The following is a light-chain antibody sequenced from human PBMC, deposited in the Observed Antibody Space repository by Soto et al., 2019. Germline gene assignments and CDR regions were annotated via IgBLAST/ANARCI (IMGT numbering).Light chain of an antibody. CDR1: SSDVGAYNY. V-gene: IGLV2-8*01. Sequence: QSALTQPPSASGSPGQSVTISCTGTSSDVGAYNYVSWYQHCPGKAPKLMIYEVTKRPSGVPDRFSGSKSGNTASLTVSGLQAEDEADYYCTSYVGNDIWVFGGGTKVTVL. CDR2: EVT. J-gene: IGLJ3*02. CDR3: TSYVGNDIWV.